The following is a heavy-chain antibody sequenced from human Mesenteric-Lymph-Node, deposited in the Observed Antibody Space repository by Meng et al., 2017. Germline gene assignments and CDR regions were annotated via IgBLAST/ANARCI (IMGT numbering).Heavy chain of an antibody. Sequence: SVNVSCMASVFTFTGYDIQWVRQATGQGLEWVGRINPNNGVTRYEEKFQGRVAMTRDTYITTTYMEVSRLTSDDTAVYYCASWDMDTIRIRTQPNFDYWGQGTLVTVSS. CDR3: ASWDMDTIRIRTQPNFDY. CDR1: VFTFTGYD. J-gene: IGHJ4*02. CDR2: INPNNGVT. D-gene: IGHD5-18*01. V-gene: IGHV1-2*02.